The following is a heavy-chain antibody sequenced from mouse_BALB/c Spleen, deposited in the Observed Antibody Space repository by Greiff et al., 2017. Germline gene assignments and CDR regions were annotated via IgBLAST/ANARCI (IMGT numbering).Heavy chain of an antibody. CDR3: ARSTMITNYAMDY. CDR1: GFSLTSYG. V-gene: IGHV2-9*02. J-gene: IGHJ4*01. D-gene: IGHD2-4*01. CDR2: IWAGGST. Sequence: VQRVESGPGLVAPSQSLSITCTVSGFSLTSYGVHWVRQPPGKGLEWLGVIWAGGSTNYNSALMSRLSISKDNSKSQVFLKMNSLQTDDTAMYYCARSTMITNYAMDYWGQGTSVTVSS.